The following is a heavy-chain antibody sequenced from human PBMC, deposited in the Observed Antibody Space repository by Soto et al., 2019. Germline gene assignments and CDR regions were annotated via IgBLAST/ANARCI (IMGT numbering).Heavy chain of an antibody. D-gene: IGHD4-17*01. V-gene: IGHV1-18*04. CDR1: GYTFTSYG. CDR3: ARDGALTTVTPIDY. Sequence: ASVKVSCKASGYTFTSYGISWVRQAPGQGLEWMGWISAYNGNTNYAQKLQGRVTMTTDTSTSTACMELRSLRSDDTAVYYCARDGALTTVTPIDYWGQGTLVTVSS. J-gene: IGHJ4*02. CDR2: ISAYNGNT.